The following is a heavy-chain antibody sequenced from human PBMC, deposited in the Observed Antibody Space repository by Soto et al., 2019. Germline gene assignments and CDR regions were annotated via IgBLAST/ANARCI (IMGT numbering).Heavy chain of an antibody. Sequence: PGGSLRLSCAASGFTFSSYAMSWVRQAPGKGLEWVSAISGSGVSTYYADSVKGRFTISRDNAKNSLYLQMNSLRDEDSAVYYCVTDLNWQGHWGQGTLVTVSS. V-gene: IGHV3-23*01. CDR2: ISGSGVST. CDR3: VTDLNWQGH. J-gene: IGHJ4*02. CDR1: GFTFSSYA.